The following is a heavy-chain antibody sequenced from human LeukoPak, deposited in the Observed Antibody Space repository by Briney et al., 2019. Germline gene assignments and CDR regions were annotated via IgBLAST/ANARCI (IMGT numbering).Heavy chain of an antibody. V-gene: IGHV4-59*01. D-gene: IGHD4-17*01. J-gene: IGHJ4*02. CDR3: ARGYGDFRVEGRYFHS. Sequence: PSETLSLTCTVSDGSITNYDWSWVRQPPGKGLEFIGPVHYSGTANYNPSLRSRVTISIDTSKKHFLLKLKSVTAADTAVYYCARGYGDFRVEGRYFHSWGQGTLVTVSS. CDR2: VHYSGTA. CDR1: DGSITNYD.